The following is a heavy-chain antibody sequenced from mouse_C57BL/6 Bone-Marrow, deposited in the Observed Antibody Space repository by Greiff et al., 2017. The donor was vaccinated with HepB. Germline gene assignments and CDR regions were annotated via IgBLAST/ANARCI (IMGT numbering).Heavy chain of an antibody. Sequence: VQLQQSGPVLVKPGASVKMSCKASGYTFPDYYMNWVKQSHGKSLEWIGVINPYNGGTSYNQKFKGKATLTVDKSSSTAYMELNSLTSEDSAVYYCAREGYWYFDVGGTGTTVTVSS. CDR1: GYTFPDYY. J-gene: IGHJ1*03. CDR2: INPYNGGT. CDR3: AREGYWYFDV. V-gene: IGHV1-19*01.